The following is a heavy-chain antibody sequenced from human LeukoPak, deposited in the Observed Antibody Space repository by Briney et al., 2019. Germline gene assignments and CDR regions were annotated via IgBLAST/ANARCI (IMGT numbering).Heavy chain of an antibody. CDR1: GYTFTGYY. D-gene: IGHD5-18*01. CDR3: ARAGYSYGTMDV. J-gene: IGHJ6*02. V-gene: IGHV1-2*02. CDR2: INPNSGGT. Sequence: ASVEVSCKASGYTFTGYYMHWVRQAPGQGLEWMGWINPNSGGTNYAQKFQGRVTMTRGTSISTAYMELSRLRSDDTAVYYCARAGYSYGTMDVWGQGTTVTVSS.